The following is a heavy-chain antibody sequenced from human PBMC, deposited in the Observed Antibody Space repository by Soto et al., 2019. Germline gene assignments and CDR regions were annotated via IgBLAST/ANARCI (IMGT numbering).Heavy chain of an antibody. D-gene: IGHD3-10*01. CDR1: GFTFTTYA. CDR3: AKRTIRSGGYLH. CDR2: ISGSGDST. Sequence: GGSLRLSCAASGFTFTTYAMTWVRQTPGKGPEWVSDISGSGDSTYYADSVKGRFTISRDNFRDTLYLQMNSLRAEDTAVYYCAKRTIRSGGYLHWGQGTLVTVSS. J-gene: IGHJ4*02. V-gene: IGHV3-23*01.